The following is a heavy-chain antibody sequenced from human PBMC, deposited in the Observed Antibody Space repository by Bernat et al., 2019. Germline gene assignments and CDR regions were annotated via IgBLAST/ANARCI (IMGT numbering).Heavy chain of an antibody. CDR3: ARSYCSGGSCYSRLFDY. J-gene: IGHJ4*02. Sequence: EVQLVESGGGLVQPGGSLRLSCAASGFTFSSYWMSWVRQAPGKGLEWVANIKQDGSEKYYVDSVKGRFTISRDNAKNSLYLQMNSLRAEDTAVYYVARSYCSGGSCYSRLFDYWGQGTLVTVSS. CDR1: GFTFSSYW. V-gene: IGHV3-7*01. CDR2: IKQDGSEK. D-gene: IGHD2-15*01.